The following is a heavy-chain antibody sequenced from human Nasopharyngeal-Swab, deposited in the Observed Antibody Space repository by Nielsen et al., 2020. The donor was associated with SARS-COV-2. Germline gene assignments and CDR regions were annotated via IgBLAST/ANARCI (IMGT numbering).Heavy chain of an antibody. D-gene: IGHD3-10*01. V-gene: IGHV3-7*01. CDR2: IKQDGSEK. Sequence: GGSLRLSCAASGFSFSTYWMSWVRQAPGKGLEWVANIKQDGSEKYYVDSVKGRFTISRDNAKNSLYLQMNSLRAEDTAVYYCAREEITMVRGVIILDWFDPWGQGTLVTVPS. CDR3: AREEITMVRGVIILDWFDP. J-gene: IGHJ5*02. CDR1: GFSFSTYW.